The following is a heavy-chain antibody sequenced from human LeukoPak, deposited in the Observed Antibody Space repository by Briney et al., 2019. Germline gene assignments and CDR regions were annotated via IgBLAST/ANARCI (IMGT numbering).Heavy chain of an antibody. CDR3: ATNQGLMNYFDY. CDR2: FDPEDGET. J-gene: IGHJ4*02. Sequence: ASVKVSCKVSGYTLTELSMHWVRQAPGKGLEWMGDFDPEDGETIYAQKFQGRVTMTEDTSTDTAYMELSSLRSEDTAVYYCATNQGLMNYFDYWGQGTLVTVSS. D-gene: IGHD2-8*01. CDR1: GYTLTELS. V-gene: IGHV1-24*01.